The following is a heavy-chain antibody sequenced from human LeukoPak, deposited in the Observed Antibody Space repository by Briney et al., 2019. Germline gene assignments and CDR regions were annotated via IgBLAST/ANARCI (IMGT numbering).Heavy chain of an antibody. J-gene: IGHJ4*02. V-gene: IGHV4-59*01. D-gene: IGHD6-13*01. CDR3: ARVSSSSYPSYYFDY. CDR2: IYYSGST. CDR1: GGSISSYC. Sequence: PSETLSLTCTVSGGSISSYCWSWIRQPPGKGLEWIGYIYYSGSTNYNPSLKSRVTISVDTSKNQFSLKLSSVTAADTAVYYCARVSSSSYPSYYFDYWGQGTLVTVSS.